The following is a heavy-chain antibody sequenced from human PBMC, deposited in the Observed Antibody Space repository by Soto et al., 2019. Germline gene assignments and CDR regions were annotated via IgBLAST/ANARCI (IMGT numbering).Heavy chain of an antibody. D-gene: IGHD3-9*01. CDR2: ISAYNGNT. Sequence: QVQLVQSGAEVKKPGASVKVSCKASGYTFTSYGISWVRQAPGQGLEWMGWISAYNGNTNYAQKLQGRVTMTTDTSTSTAYLELRSLRSDDTAVYYCARDQSYYDILTGYYTWYFDLWGRGTLVTVSS. CDR1: GYTFTSYG. J-gene: IGHJ2*01. V-gene: IGHV1-18*01. CDR3: ARDQSYYDILTGYYTWYFDL.